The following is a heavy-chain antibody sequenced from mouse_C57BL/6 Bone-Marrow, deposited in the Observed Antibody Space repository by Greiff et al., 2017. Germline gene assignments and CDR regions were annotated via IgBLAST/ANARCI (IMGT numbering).Heavy chain of an antibody. J-gene: IGHJ4*01. CDR2: IRSGGSYT. V-gene: IGHV5-6*01. CDR3: ARQGAMDY. Sequence: EVHLVESGGDLVKPGGSLKLSCAASGFTFSSYGMSWVRPTPDKRLAWVATIRSGGSYTYYPDSVKGRFTISRDNAKNTLYLQMSSRKSEDTAMYYCARQGAMDYWGQGTSVTVSS. CDR1: GFTFSSYG.